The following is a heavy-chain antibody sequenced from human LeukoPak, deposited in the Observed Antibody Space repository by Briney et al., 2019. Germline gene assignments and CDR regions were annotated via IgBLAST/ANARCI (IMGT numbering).Heavy chain of an antibody. J-gene: IGHJ4*02. Sequence: GGSLRLSCAASGFTFSDYYMSWIRQAPGKGLEWVSYISSSGSTIYYADSVKGRFTISRDNAKNSLYLQMNSLRAEDTAVYYCARAATVFITNYFDYWGQGTLVTVSS. V-gene: IGHV3-11*01. CDR3: ARAATVFITNYFDY. D-gene: IGHD3-22*01. CDR2: ISSSGSTI. CDR1: GFTFSDYY.